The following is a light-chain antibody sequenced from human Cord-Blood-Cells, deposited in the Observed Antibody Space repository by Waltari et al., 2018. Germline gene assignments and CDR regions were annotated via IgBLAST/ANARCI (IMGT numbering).Light chain of an antibody. V-gene: IGKV1-39*01. J-gene: IGKJ4*01. CDR3: QQSYSTPLT. CDR2: AAS. Sequence: IQMPQSPSSPSASVGARVTITCRASQSISSYLNWYQQKPGKAPKLLLYAASSVQSGVPSRFSGSGSGTDFTLTISSLQPEDFATYYCQQSYSTPLTFGGGTKVEIK. CDR1: QSISSY.